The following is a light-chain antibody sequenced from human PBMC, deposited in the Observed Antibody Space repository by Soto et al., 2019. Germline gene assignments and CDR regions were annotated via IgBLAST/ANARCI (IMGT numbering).Light chain of an antibody. J-gene: IGLJ3*02. V-gene: IGLV1-40*01. CDR1: SSDIGAGYD. CDR2: GNN. Sequence: QSVLTQPPSVSGAPGQRVTVSCSGSSSDIGAGYDVHWYQQLPGTAPKLLIYGNNNRPSGVPDRFSGSRSGTSAFLVITGLQAEDEADYYCQSYDISLSGPWVFGGGTKLTVL. CDR3: QSYDISLSGPWV.